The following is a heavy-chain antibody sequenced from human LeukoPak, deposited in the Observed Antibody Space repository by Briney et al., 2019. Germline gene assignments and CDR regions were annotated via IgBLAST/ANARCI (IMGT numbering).Heavy chain of an antibody. CDR1: GYTFTSYY. J-gene: IGHJ5*02. V-gene: IGHV1-46*01. CDR3: ARKRVAAENWFDP. D-gene: IGHD2-15*01. Sequence: ASVKVSCKASGYTFTSYYMHWVRQAPGQGLEWMGIISPSGGTTTYAQKFQGRVTMTRDTSTSTVYMELSSLRSEDTAVYYCARKRVAAENWFDPWGQGTLVTVSS. CDR2: ISPSGGTT.